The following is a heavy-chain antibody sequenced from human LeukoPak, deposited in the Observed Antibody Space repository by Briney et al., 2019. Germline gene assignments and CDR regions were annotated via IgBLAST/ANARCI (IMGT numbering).Heavy chain of an antibody. V-gene: IGHV3-23*01. CDR1: GFTFSSYA. J-gene: IGHJ3*02. D-gene: IGHD3-22*01. CDR2: ISGSGGST. CDR3: AKHRYYYDSSGYFDAFDI. Sequence: GGSLRLSCAASGFTFSSYAMSWVRRAPGKGLEWVSAISGSGGSTYYADSVKGRFTISRDNSKNTLYLQMNSLRAEDTAVYYCAKHRYYYDSSGYFDAFDIWGQGTMVTVSS.